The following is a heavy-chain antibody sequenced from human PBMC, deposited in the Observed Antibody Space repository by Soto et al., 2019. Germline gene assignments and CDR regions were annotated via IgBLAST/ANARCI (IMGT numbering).Heavy chain of an antibody. Sequence: EVQLLESGGGLVPPGGSLRLSCAASGFTFGTYAMSWVRQAPGKGLDWVSTISDTGGSTYYADAVKGRFSISRDNSKYTLYLRMNSLRAEDTAVYYCATHRFREWLSFDYWGLGSLVTVSS. CDR1: GFTFGTYA. D-gene: IGHD3-3*01. J-gene: IGHJ4*02. CDR2: ISDTGGST. CDR3: ATHRFREWLSFDY. V-gene: IGHV3-23*01.